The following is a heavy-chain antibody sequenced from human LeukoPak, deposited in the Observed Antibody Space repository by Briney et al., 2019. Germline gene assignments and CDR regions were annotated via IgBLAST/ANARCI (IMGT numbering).Heavy chain of an antibody. V-gene: IGHV4-59*11. CDR3: ARSSSTATAVDY. J-gene: IGHJ4*02. D-gene: IGHD6-6*01. Sequence: SETLSLTCTVSGGSISSHYWSWVRQPPGKGLEWIGYIYYSGSTNYNPSLKSRVTISVDTSKNQFSLKLSSVTAADTAVYYCARSSSTATAVDYWGQGTLVTVSS. CDR1: GGSISSHY. CDR2: IYYSGST.